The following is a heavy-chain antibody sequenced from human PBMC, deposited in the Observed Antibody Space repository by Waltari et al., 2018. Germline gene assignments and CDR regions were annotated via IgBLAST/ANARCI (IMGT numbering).Heavy chain of an antibody. CDR1: GGTFSSYA. CDR2: IIPIFGTA. CDR3: ASREGIHTAMVTDIYGMDV. Sequence: QVQLVQSGAEVKKPGSSVQVSCKASGGTFSSYAISWVRQAHGQGLEWMGGIIPIFGTANYAQKFQGRVTITADESTSTAYMELSSLRSEDTAVYYCASREGIHTAMVTDIYGMDVWGQGTTVTVSS. D-gene: IGHD5-18*01. V-gene: IGHV1-69*01. J-gene: IGHJ6*02.